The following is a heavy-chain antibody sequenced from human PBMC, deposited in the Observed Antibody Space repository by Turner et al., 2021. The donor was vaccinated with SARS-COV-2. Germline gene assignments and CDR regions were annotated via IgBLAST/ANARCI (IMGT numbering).Heavy chain of an antibody. V-gene: IGHV4-34*01. CDR1: GGSFSGHM. CDR2: INHIGET. CDR3: ARLVVVRAGVFIIRPYRRGYFDS. J-gene: IGHJ4*02. Sequence: QVQLQQWGAGLLKPPETLSLTCAVYGGSFSGHMWSWIRQSPGKGLEWIGDINHIGETNYNPSLKSRVTTSVDMSKNQFSLRLASVTAAETAVYFCARLVVVRAGVFIIRPYRRGYFDSWGQGTLVTVSS. D-gene: IGHD3-3*01.